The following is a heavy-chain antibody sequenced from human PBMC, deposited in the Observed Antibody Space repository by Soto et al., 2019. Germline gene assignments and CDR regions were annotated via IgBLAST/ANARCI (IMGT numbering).Heavy chain of an antibody. V-gene: IGHV3-21*01. CDR3: ARDLISSTYYYYGMNV. CDR2: ISSSSSYI. J-gene: IGHJ6*02. D-gene: IGHD2-2*01. CDR1: GFTFSSYS. Sequence: PGGSLRLSCAASGFTFSSYSMNWVRQAPGKGLEWVSSISSSSSYIYYADSVKGRFTISRGNAKNSLYLQMNSLRAEDTAVYYCARDLISSTYYYYGMNVWRQGTTVTVSS.